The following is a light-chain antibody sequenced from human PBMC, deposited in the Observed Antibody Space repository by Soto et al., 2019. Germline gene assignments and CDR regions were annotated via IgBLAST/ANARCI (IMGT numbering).Light chain of an antibody. Sequence: QSALTQPASVSGSPGQSIAISCTGTSSDVGGYNYVSWYQQHPGKAPKLMLYEVSNRPSGVSNRFSGSKSGNTASLTISGLQAEDEADYYCSSYTSSSTWVFGGGTKVTVL. CDR1: SSDVGGYNY. J-gene: IGLJ3*02. CDR2: EVS. CDR3: SSYTSSSTWV. V-gene: IGLV2-14*01.